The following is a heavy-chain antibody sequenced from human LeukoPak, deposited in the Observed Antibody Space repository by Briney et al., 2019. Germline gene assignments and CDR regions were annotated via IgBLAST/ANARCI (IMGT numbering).Heavy chain of an antibody. CDR3: ARGMKYSTGWYYMDV. V-gene: IGHV3-23*01. J-gene: IGHJ6*03. CDR2: ISGSGGST. Sequence: GGSLRLSCAASGFTFSSYAMSWVRQAPGKGLEWVSAISGSGGSTYYADSVKGRFTISRDNSKNTLYLQMNSLRAEDTAVYYCARGMKYSTGWYYMDVWGKGTTVTISS. CDR1: GFTFSSYA. D-gene: IGHD6-19*01.